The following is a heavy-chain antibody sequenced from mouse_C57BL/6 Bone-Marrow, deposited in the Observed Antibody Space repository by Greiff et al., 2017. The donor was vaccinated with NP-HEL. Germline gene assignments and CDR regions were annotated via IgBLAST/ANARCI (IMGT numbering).Heavy chain of an antibody. D-gene: IGHD2-4*01. Sequence: ESGAELVRPGTSVKVSCKASGYAFTNYLIEWVKQRPGQGLEWIGVINPGSGGTNYNEKFKGKATLTADKSSSTAYMQLSSLTSEDSAVYFCARRDDYDYGDWYFDVWGTGTTVTVSS. CDR2: INPGSGGT. V-gene: IGHV1-54*01. CDR1: GYAFTNYL. CDR3: ARRDDYDYGDWYFDV. J-gene: IGHJ1*03.